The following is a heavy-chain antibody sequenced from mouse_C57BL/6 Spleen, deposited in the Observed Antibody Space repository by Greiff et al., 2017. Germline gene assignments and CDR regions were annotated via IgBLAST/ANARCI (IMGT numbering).Heavy chain of an antibody. J-gene: IGHJ2*01. V-gene: IGHV1-54*01. Sequence: QVQLQQPGAELVRPGTSVKVSCKASGYAFTNYLIEWVKQRPGQGLEWIGVINPGSGGTNYNETFKGKATLTADKSSSTAYMQLSSLTSDDSAVYFCARSGSWGYSTHYCDYWGQGTTLTVSS. CDR1: GYAFTNYL. CDR3: ARSGSWGYSTHYCDY. D-gene: IGHD2-5*01. CDR2: INPGSGGT.